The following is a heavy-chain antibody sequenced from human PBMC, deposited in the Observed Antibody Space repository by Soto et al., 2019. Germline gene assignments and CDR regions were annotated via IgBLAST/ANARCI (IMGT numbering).Heavy chain of an antibody. Sequence: ASVKVSCKASGYAFSSYAMHWVRQAPGQRLEWMGWINIGSGNTEYSQNFQDRITITRDTSARTVYMELSGLRSEDTAVYYCARDGGDCGYRLAYYYYIGMDVWGQGTTVTV. CDR1: GYAFSSYA. CDR3: ARDGGDCGYRLAYYYYIGMDV. D-gene: IGHD2-21*02. J-gene: IGHJ6*02. V-gene: IGHV1-3*04. CDR2: INIGSGNT.